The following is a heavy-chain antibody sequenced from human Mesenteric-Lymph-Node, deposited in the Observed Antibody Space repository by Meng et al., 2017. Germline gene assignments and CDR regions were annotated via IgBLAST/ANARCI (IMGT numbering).Heavy chain of an antibody. J-gene: IGHJ3*02. CDR1: GYSISSGYY. D-gene: IGHD3-22*01. CDR2: IYHSGST. V-gene: IGHV4-38-2*02. CDR3: ARDITSDCYYDSSGCYHDAFDI. Sequence: SETLSLTCTVSGYSISSGYYWGWIRQPPGKGLEWIGSIYHSGSTYYNPSLKSRVTISVDTSKNQFSLKLSSVTAADTAVYYCARDITSDCYYDSSGCYHDAFDIWGQGTMVTVSS.